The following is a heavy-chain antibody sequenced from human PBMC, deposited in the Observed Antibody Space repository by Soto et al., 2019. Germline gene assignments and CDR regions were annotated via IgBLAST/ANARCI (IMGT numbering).Heavy chain of an antibody. J-gene: IGHJ4*01. V-gene: IGHV3-72*01. Sequence: EVQMVESGGGLVQPGGSQRLSCAASGLTFIDHYMDWIRQAPGKGLAWVGRIRNKANSYTTDYAASVKGRFTISRDDSNDSLYLQMNSLKTADTAIYYCARDSGKGAFFDYWGNGTLATVSS. CDR2: IRNKANSYTT. D-gene: IGHD1-26*01. CDR3: ARDSGKGAFFDY. CDR1: GLTFIDHY.